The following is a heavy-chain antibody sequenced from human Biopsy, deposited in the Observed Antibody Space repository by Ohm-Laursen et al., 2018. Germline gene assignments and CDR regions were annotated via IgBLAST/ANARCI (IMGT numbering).Heavy chain of an antibody. V-gene: IGHV3-33*01. D-gene: IGHD1-26*01. J-gene: IGHJ6*02. Sequence: SLRLSCTASGFTFSVYAMHWVRQAPSKGLEWVPIIWYDGSNEYYADSVKGRFTISRDNSKNTVFLQMSSLRAEDTGVYYCARDPIVGSKADGMDVWGQGTTVTVSS. CDR2: IWYDGSNE. CDR3: ARDPIVGSKADGMDV. CDR1: GFTFSVYA.